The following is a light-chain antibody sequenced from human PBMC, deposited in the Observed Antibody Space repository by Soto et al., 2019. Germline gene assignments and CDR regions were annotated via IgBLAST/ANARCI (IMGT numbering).Light chain of an antibody. CDR3: TTNAGSHILGFV. Sequence: QSVLTQPPSASRSPGQSVTISCTGTSSEVGDYTYVSWYQQHPGKAPKLMISEVSKRPSGVPDRFSGSKSGNTASLTVSGLQAEVEVVYYCTTNAGSHILGFVSGPGTKHPVL. V-gene: IGLV2-8*01. CDR1: SSEVGDYTY. J-gene: IGLJ1*01. CDR2: EVS.